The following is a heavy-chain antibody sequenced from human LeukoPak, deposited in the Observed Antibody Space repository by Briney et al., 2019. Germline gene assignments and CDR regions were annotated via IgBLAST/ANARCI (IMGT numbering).Heavy chain of an antibody. J-gene: IGHJ4*02. D-gene: IGHD2-21*01. V-gene: IGHV4-4*07. Sequence: SETLSLTCTVSGDSFGGFYWSWLRQPAGAGLEWIGRIYSSGFTEFNLSLDNRVTMAIDTSKNEFSLKLTSVTAADTGLYYCARVHIVTGTYFDSWGQALVVTVSS. CDR2: IYSSGFT. CDR1: GDSFGGFY. CDR3: ARVHIVTGTYFDS.